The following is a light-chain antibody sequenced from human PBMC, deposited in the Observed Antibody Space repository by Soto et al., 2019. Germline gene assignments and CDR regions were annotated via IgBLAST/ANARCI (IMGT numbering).Light chain of an antibody. CDR2: EGS. CDR1: SSDVGSYNL. CDR3: CSYAGSSTFVV. Sequence: QSALTQPASVSGSPGQSITISCTATSSDVGSYNLVSWYQQHPGKAPKLMIYEGSERPSGVSNRFSGYKSGNTASLTISGLQAEDEADYYCCSYAGSSTFVVCGGGTKLTVL. V-gene: IGLV2-23*03. J-gene: IGLJ2*01.